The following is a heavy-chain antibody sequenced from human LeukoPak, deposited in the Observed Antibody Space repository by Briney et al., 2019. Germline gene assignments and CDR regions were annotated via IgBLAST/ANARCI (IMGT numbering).Heavy chain of an antibody. CDR3: ARGSFTIFGVVMVPYYYGMDV. J-gene: IGHJ6*02. D-gene: IGHD3-3*01. V-gene: IGHV4-31*03. Sequence: PSETLSLTCTVSGGSISSGGYYWSWIRQHPGKGLEWIGEINHSGSTNYNPSLKSRVTISVDTSKNQFSLKLSSVTAADTAVYYCARGSFTIFGVVMVPYYYGMDVWGQGTTVTVSS. CDR1: GGSISSGGYY. CDR2: INHSGST.